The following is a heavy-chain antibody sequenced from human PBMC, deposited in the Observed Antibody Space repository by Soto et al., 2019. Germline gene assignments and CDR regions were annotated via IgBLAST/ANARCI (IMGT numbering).Heavy chain of an antibody. CDR2: INPSVGST. CDR1: GYIFTRYY. CDR3: ARGLLAFGSTYCIDY. D-gene: IGHD2-15*01. V-gene: IGHV1-46*01. J-gene: IGHJ4*02. Sequence: ASVKVSCKASGYIFTRYYMHWVRQAPGQGLEWMGIINPSVGSTNYTQKFQGRVTMTRDTSTSTVYMDLSSLRSEDAAVYYCARGLLAFGSTYCIDYWGQGTLVTVSS.